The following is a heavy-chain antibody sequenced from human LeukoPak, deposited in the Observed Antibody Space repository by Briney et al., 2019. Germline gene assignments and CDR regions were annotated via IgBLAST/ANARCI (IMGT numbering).Heavy chain of an antibody. CDR2: IWYDGSNK. CDR3: AREDYGSGSYYNVFYFDY. V-gene: IGHV3-33*01. CDR1: GFTFSSYG. D-gene: IGHD3-10*01. J-gene: IGHJ4*02. Sequence: GGSLRLSCAASGFTFSSYGMHWVRQAPGKGLEGVAVIWYDGSNKYYADSVKGRFTISRDNSKNTLYLQMNSLRAEDTAVYYCAREDYGSGSYYNVFYFDYWGQGTLVTVSS.